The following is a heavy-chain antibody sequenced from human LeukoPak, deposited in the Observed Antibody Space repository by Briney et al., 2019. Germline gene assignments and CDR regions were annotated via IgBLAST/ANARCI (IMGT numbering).Heavy chain of an antibody. V-gene: IGHV4-59*01. Sequence: SETVSLTCTVSGRSISSDYWNWLRQPAGKGLEGIRYINYSGNTNYNPSLKSRVTISVDTSKNQFFINLTSVTAADTAVYYCARSSGGWLPGDYWGQGTLVTVS. CDR1: GRSISSDY. CDR2: INYSGNT. J-gene: IGHJ4*02. D-gene: IGHD5-12*01. CDR3: ARSSGGWLPGDY.